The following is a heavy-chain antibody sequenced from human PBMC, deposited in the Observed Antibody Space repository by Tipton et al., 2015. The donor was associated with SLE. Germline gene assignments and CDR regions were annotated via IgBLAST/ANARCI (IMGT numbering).Heavy chain of an antibody. Sequence: SLRLSCAASGFTFSSYEMNWVHQAPGKGLEWVANIKQDGSEKYYVDSVKGRFTISRDNAKNSLYLQMNSLRAEDTAVYYCARDGLWGYFDYWGQGTLVTVSS. CDR1: GFTFSSYE. CDR3: ARDGLWGYFDY. V-gene: IGHV3-7*01. CDR2: IKQDGSEK. J-gene: IGHJ4*02. D-gene: IGHD3-16*01.